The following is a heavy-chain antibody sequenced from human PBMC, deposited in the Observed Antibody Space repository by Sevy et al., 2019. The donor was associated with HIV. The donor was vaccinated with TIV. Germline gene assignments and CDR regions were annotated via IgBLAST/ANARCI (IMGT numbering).Heavy chain of an antibody. CDR3: AGGRYDSSGSFDAFDI. CDR2: IFGNGGVT. V-gene: IGHV3-23*01. J-gene: IGHJ3*02. Sequence: GGSLRLSCAASGFTFSSYAMYWVRQAPGTGLEWVSTIFGNGGVTYYAESVKGRFTISRDSSKKTLYLQMNSLRAEDTAVYYCAGGRYDSSGSFDAFDIWGQWTMVTVSS. D-gene: IGHD3-22*01. CDR1: GFTFSSYA.